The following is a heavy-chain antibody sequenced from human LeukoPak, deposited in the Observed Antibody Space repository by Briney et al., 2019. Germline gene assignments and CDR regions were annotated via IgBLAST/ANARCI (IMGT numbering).Heavy chain of an antibody. J-gene: IGHJ4*02. D-gene: IGHD6-13*01. CDR3: ARVRAVAAAGHYPFDY. Sequence: GSSVKVSCKASGGTFSSYAISWVRQAPGQGLEWMGGIIPIFGTANYAQKFQGRVTVTTDESTSTAYMELSSLRSEDTAVYYCARVRAVAAAGHYPFDYWGQGTLVTVSS. CDR1: GGTFSSYA. CDR2: IIPIFGTA. V-gene: IGHV1-69*05.